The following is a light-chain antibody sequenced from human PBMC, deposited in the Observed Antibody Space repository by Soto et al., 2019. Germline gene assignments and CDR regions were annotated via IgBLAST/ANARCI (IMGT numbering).Light chain of an antibody. Sequence: EIVLTQSPGTLSLSPGERVTLSCRARQRVMSNYLAWYHQRPGQAPRLLIFGASNRATGIPDRFSGTGSGTDFSLTISRLEPDDFAVYYCQQYGSSPGTFGQGTRLEIK. CDR1: QRVMSNY. CDR2: GAS. CDR3: QQYGSSPGT. V-gene: IGKV3-20*01. J-gene: IGKJ5*01.